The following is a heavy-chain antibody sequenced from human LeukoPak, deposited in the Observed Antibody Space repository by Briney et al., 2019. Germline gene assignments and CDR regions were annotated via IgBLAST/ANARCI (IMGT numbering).Heavy chain of an antibody. D-gene: IGHD3-10*01. CDR2: ISYDGSNK. Sequence: QPGRSLRLSCAASGFTFSSYAMHWVRQAPGKGLEWVAVISYDGSNKYYADSVKGRFTISRDNSKSTLYLQMNSLRAEDTAVYYCARATYGSNYGMDVWGQGTTVTVSS. CDR3: ARATYGSNYGMDV. CDR1: GFTFSSYA. J-gene: IGHJ6*02. V-gene: IGHV3-30*04.